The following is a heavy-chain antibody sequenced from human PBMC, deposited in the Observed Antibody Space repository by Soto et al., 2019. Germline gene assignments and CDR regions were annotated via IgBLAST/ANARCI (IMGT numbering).Heavy chain of an antibody. CDR1: GYTXNGYY. V-gene: IGHV1-2*02. D-gene: IGHD2-15*01. CDR3: ARDFIAAEYGMDV. J-gene: IGHJ6*02. Sequence: SXKVSFKASGYTXNGYYMDLVRQAPGQGLEWIGWINPNSGGTNYAQKFQGRVTMTRDTSIRTAYMELSRLRSDDTDVYYCARDFIAAEYGMDVWGQGTTVTVSS. CDR2: INPNSGGT.